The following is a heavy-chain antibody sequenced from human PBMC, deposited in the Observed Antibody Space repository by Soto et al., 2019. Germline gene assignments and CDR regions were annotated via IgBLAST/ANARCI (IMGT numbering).Heavy chain of an antibody. CDR2: IYSGGST. J-gene: IGHJ6*02. CDR1: GFTVSSNY. Sequence: GGSLRLSCVVSGFTVSSNYMSWVRQAPGKGLEWVSVIYSGGSTYYADSVKGRFTISRDSSKNTLYLQMNSLRAEDTAVYYCARGPIDYGDSYYFYYGMDVWGQGTTVTVSS. D-gene: IGHD4-17*01. CDR3: ARGPIDYGDSYYFYYGMDV. V-gene: IGHV3-66*01.